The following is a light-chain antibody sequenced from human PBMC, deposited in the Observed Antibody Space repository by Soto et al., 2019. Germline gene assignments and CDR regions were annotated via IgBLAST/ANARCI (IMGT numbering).Light chain of an antibody. Sequence: EIVLTQSPGTLSLSPGERATLSCRASQSVSNNYLAWYQQKPGQGPRLLIYGASTRATGIPARFSGSGSGTEFTLTISSLQSEDFAEYHCQQYNNWPQTFGQGTKVDIK. CDR3: QQYNNWPQT. CDR2: GAS. J-gene: IGKJ1*01. V-gene: IGKV3-15*01. CDR1: QSVSNN.